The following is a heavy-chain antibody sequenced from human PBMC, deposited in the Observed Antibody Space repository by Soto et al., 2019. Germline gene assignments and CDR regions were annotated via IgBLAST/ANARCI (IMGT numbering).Heavy chain of an antibody. CDR3: AGPLGSPCGGYCLGLHFNNGKDV. CDR1: GGTISSYY. V-gene: IGHV4-59*04. CDR2: IYCSGST. J-gene: IGHJ6*02. Sequence: SETLSLTCTVSGGTISSYYWSLIRQPPGKRLEWIGYIYCSGSTYYNPSLKSRVTISVDTSKNQFSLKLSSVAAADTAVYYCAGPLGSPCGGYCLGLHFNNGKDVSGQGTRITRSS. D-gene: IGHD2-21*02.